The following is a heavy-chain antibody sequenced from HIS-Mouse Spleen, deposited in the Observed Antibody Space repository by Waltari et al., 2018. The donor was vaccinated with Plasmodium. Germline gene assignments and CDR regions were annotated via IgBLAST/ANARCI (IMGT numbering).Heavy chain of an antibody. J-gene: IGHJ4*02. V-gene: IGHV4-59*01. CDR3: VREVNSGTFDY. D-gene: IGHD1-26*01. CDR1: GDSISSFY. Sequence: QVQLQESGPGLVKPSETLSLTCTVSGDSISSFYWNWIRQPPGKGLEWIGYIYYSGSTNYNPPLKSRVTISVDTSKNQFSLKLSSVTAADTAVYYCVREVNSGTFDYWGQGTLVTVSS. CDR2: IYYSGST.